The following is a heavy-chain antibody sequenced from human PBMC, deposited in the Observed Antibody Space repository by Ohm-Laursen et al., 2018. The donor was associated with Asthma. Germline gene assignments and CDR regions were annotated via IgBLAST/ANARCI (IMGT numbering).Heavy chain of an antibody. CDR3: ARGSGAITIFGVAPRRGAFDI. J-gene: IGHJ3*02. V-gene: IGHV4-30-2*01. D-gene: IGHD3-3*01. CDR1: GGSISSGGYS. CDR2: IYHSGST. Sequence: PSDTLSLTCAVSGGSISSGGYSWSWIRQPPGKGLEWIGYIYHSGSTYYNPSLKSRVTISVDTSKNQFSLKLSSVATADTAVYYCARGSGAITIFGVAPRRGAFDIWGQGTMVTVSS.